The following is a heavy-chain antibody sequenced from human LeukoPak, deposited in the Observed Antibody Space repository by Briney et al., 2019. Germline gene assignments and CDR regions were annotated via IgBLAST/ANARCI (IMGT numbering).Heavy chain of an antibody. CDR1: GYTLTELS. D-gene: IGHD5-18*01. V-gene: IGHV1-24*01. CDR2: FDPEDGET. Sequence: GASVKVSCKVSGYTLTELSMHWVRQAPGKGLEWMGGFDPEDGETIYAQKFQGRVTMTEDTSTDTAYMELSSLRSEDTAVYYCARGQKYRNGYTVTELGSGYFDYWGQGTLVTVSS. J-gene: IGHJ4*02. CDR3: ARGQKYRNGYTVTELGSGYFDY.